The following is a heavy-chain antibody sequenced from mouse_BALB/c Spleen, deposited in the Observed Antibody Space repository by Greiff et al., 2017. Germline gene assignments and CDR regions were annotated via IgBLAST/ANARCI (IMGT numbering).Heavy chain of an antibody. CDR3: ARGNITTGFAY. Sequence: EVQRVESGGGLVKPGGSLKLSCAASGFTFSSYAMSWVRQTPEKRLEWVASISSGGSTYYPDSVKGRFTISRDNARNILYLQMSSLRSEDTAMYYCARGNITTGFAYWGQGTLVTVSA. J-gene: IGHJ3*01. D-gene: IGHD1-3*01. CDR2: ISSGGST. CDR1: GFTFSSYA. V-gene: IGHV5-6-5*01.